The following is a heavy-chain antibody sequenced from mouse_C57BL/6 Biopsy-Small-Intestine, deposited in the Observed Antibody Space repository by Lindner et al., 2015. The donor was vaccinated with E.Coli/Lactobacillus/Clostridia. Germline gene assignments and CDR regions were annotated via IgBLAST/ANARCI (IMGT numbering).Heavy chain of an antibody. CDR2: INPNIITT. V-gene: IGHV1-64*01. D-gene: IGHD1-1*01. CDR3: AREAVLYDMDV. Sequence: SVKVSCKASGYTFTDYYMHWVRQAPGQGLEWMGIINPNIITTTYAQKFQGRVTMTRDTSTSTVYMEVSSLRSEDTAIYYCAREAVLYDMDVWGQGTTATVSS. CDR1: GYTFTDYY. J-gene: IGHJ1*01.